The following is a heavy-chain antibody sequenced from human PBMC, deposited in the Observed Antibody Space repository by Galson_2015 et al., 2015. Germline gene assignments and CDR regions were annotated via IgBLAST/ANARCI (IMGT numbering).Heavy chain of an antibody. CDR2: ISYDGSNK. V-gene: IGHV3-30*03. CDR1: GFTFSSYG. J-gene: IGHJ4*02. Sequence: SLRLSCAASGFTFSSYGMHWVRQAPGKGLEWVAVISYDGSNKYYADSVKGRFTISRDNSKNTLYLQMNSLRAEDTAVYYCARSGEGYWGQGTLVTVSS. D-gene: IGHD3-10*01. CDR3: ARSGEGY.